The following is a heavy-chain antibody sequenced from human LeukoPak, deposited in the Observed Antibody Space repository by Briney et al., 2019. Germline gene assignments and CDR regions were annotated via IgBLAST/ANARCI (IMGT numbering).Heavy chain of an antibody. J-gene: IGHJ1*01. CDR3: ARGHSTSWPEYFQH. CDR1: GYTFNSYG. V-gene: IGHV1-18*01. Sequence: ASVKVSRKASGYTFNSYGISWVRQAPGQGLEWMGWISAYNGNTKNAQNLQGRVTMTTDTSTTTAYMELRSLKSDDTAVYYCARGHSTSWPEYFQHWGQGTLVTVSS. D-gene: IGHD6-13*01. CDR2: ISAYNGNT.